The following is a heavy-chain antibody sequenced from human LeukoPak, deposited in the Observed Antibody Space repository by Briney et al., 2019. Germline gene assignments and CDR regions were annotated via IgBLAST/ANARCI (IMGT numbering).Heavy chain of an antibody. CDR1: GFTFSSYA. J-gene: IGHJ4*02. CDR3: ARHSGTYPD. D-gene: IGHD1-26*01. Sequence: AGGSLRLSCAASGFTFSSYAMHWVRQAPGKGLDRVAFIRYDGTNKYYADSVQGRFTISRDNSKNTLYLQMNSLRAEDTAVYYCARHSGTYPDWGQGTLVTVSS. V-gene: IGHV3-30*02. CDR2: IRYDGTNK.